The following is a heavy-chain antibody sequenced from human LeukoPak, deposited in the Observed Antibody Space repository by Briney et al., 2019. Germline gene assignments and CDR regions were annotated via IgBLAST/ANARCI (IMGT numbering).Heavy chain of an antibody. Sequence: SETLSLTCAVYGGSFSGYYWSWIRQPPGKGLEWIGEIDHSGSTNYNPSLKSRVTISVDTSKNQFSLKLSSVTAADTAVYYCARVIIVGAQYYFDYWGQGTLVTVSS. J-gene: IGHJ4*02. D-gene: IGHD1-26*01. V-gene: IGHV4-34*01. CDR3: ARVIIVGAQYYFDY. CDR2: IDHSGST. CDR1: GGSFSGYY.